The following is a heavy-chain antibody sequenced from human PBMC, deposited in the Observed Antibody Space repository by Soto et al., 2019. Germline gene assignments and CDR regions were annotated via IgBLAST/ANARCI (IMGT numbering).Heavy chain of an antibody. D-gene: IGHD6-13*01. CDR1: GGSISSSNW. CDR3: ARILAAARGGYYFDY. CDR2: IYHSGST. Sequence: NPSETLSLTCAVSGGSISSSNWWSWVRQPPGKGLEWIGEIYHSGSTNYNPSLKSRVTISVDKSKNQFSLKLSSVTAADTAVYYCARILAAARGGYYFDYWGQGTLVTVSS. J-gene: IGHJ4*02. V-gene: IGHV4-4*02.